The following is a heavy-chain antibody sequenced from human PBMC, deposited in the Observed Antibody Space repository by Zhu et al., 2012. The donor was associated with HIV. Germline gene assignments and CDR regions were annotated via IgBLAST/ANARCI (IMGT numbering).Heavy chain of an antibody. CDR2: IYFSGST. V-gene: IGHV4-30-4*08. J-gene: IGHJ5*02. CDR1: GASVTSGDNY. CDR3: ARLGYFGSGTYWFDP. D-gene: IGHD3-10*01. Sequence: QVQLQESGPRLVKPSQTLSLSCAVSGASVTSGDNYWSWIRQPPGEGLEWIGHIYFSGSTYYNASLKSRATISADKSNNHFSLSLTSVTAADTAVYFCARLGYFGSGTYWFDPWARNSGHRLL.